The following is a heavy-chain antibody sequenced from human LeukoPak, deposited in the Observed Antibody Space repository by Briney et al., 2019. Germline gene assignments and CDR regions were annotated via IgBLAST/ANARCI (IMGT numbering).Heavy chain of an antibody. CDR2: INWSGGST. D-gene: IGHD1-26*01. V-gene: IGHV3-20*04. CDR3: AKDSATGRSLSHFDY. CDR1: GFIFDDYG. J-gene: IGHJ4*02. Sequence: GGSLRLSCAASGFIFDDYGLIWVRRAPGKGLEWVSSINWSGGSTGYADSVKGRFTISRDNAKNSLYLQMNSLRAEDTALYYCAKDSATGRSLSHFDYWGQGTLVTVSS.